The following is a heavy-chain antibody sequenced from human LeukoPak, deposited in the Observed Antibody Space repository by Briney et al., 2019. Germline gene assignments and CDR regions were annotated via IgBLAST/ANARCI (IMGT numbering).Heavy chain of an antibody. J-gene: IGHJ4*02. CDR3: AKDGEGATGYYFDY. D-gene: IGHD1-26*01. V-gene: IGHV3-9*01. CDR2: ISWNSGSI. Sequence: GGSLRLSCAASGFTFDDYAMPWVRQAPGKGLEWVSGISWNSGSIGYADSVKGRFTISRDNDKNSLYLQMNSPRAEDTALYYCAKDGEGATGYYFDYWGQGTLVTVSS. CDR1: GFTFDDYA.